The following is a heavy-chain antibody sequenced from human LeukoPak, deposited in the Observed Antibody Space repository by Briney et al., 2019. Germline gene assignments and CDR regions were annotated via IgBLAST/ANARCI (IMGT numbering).Heavy chain of an antibody. J-gene: IGHJ6*03. CDR2: IYMSGST. CDR3: ARYSNYDYYMDV. V-gene: IGHV4-61*02. Sequence: SETLSLTCTVSGASISSGSHYWSWIRQPAGKGLEWIGRIYMSGSTNYNPSLKSRVTISVDTSKNRFSLKLSSVTAADTAMYYCARYSNYDYYMDVWGKGTTVTVSS. D-gene: IGHD4-11*01. CDR1: GASISSGSHY.